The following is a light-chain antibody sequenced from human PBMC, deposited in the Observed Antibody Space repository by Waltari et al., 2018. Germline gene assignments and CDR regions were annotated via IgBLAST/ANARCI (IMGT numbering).Light chain of an antibody. Sequence: QSALAQPASVSGIPGQSIAISCTGTSSDIGGDHEVSWYQQHSGNAPKVILYDVPYRPSGISNRFSGSKSGNTASLTIYGLQAEDEAYYYCSSYTSNISWVFGGGTKLTVL. CDR1: SSDIGGDHE. V-gene: IGLV2-14*03. J-gene: IGLJ3*02. CDR2: DVP. CDR3: SSYTSNISWV.